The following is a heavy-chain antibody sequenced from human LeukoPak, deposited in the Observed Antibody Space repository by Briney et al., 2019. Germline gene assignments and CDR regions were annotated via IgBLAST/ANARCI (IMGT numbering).Heavy chain of an antibody. Sequence: PSETLSLACTVSGYSTSNYFWAWIRQPPGKGLEWIGYIYTGGSTNYALSLKSRVTISADTSKHQFSLRLNSVTAADTAVYYCATLYCSTTSCHVDYWGQGTLVTVSS. CDR1: GYSTSNYF. CDR3: ATLYCSTTSCHVDY. V-gene: IGHV4-4*08. CDR2: IYTGGST. D-gene: IGHD2-2*01. J-gene: IGHJ4*02.